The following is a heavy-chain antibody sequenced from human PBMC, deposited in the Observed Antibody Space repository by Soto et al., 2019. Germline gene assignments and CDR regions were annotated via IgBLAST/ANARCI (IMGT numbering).Heavy chain of an antibody. CDR3: ARDDRIAVAGTNWFDP. CDR2: IFSNDEK. V-gene: IGHV2-26*01. J-gene: IGHJ5*02. D-gene: IGHD6-19*01. CDR1: GFSLSNARMG. Sequence: QVTLKESGPVLVKPTETLTLTCTVSGFSLSNARMGVSWIRQPPGKALEWLAHIFSNDEKSYSTSLKSRLTTSKDPSKSQVVLTMTNMDPVDTATYYCARDDRIAVAGTNWFDPWGQGTLVTVSS.